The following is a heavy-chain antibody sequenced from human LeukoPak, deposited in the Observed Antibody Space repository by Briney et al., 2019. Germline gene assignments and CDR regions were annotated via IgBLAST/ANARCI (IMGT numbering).Heavy chain of an antibody. D-gene: IGHD5-18*01. CDR2: INPNSGGT. J-gene: IGHJ4*02. V-gene: IGHV1-2*02. CDR1: GYTFTGYY. CDR3: ARGGGYSYGLPSGY. Sequence: GASVTVSCKASGYTFTGYYMHWVRQAPGQGLEGMGWINPNSGGTNYAQKFQGRVTMTRDTSISTAYMELSRLRSDDTAVYYCARGGGYSYGLPSGYWGQGTLVTVSS.